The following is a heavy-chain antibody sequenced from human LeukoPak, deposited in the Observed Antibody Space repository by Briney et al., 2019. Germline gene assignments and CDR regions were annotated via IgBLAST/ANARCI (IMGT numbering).Heavy chain of an antibody. Sequence: ASVKVSCKASGYTFTGYHMHWVRQAPGQGLEWMGRINPNSGGTNYAQKFQGRVTMTRDTSISTAYMELSRLRSDDTAVYYRARGAHYYGSGSYYKGPLDVWGQGTTVTVSS. CDR3: ARGAHYYGSGSYYKGPLDV. V-gene: IGHV1-2*06. CDR1: GYTFTGYH. D-gene: IGHD3-10*01. J-gene: IGHJ6*02. CDR2: INPNSGGT.